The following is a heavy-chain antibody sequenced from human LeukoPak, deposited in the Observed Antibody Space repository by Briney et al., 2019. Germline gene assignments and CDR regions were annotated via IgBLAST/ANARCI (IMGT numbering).Heavy chain of an antibody. CDR1: GYMFTGYY. J-gene: IGHJ5*02. CDR2: VHSSGGVI. Sequence: ASVKVSCKTSGYMFTGYYIHWVRQAPGQGLEWMGIVHSSGGVIKYAQEFQDRLTVTRDTSTSTIYMELSSLRSEDTAVYYCAGSSHQRNWFDPWGQGTLVIVSS. CDR3: AGSSHQRNWFDP. V-gene: IGHV1-46*01. D-gene: IGHD1-26*01.